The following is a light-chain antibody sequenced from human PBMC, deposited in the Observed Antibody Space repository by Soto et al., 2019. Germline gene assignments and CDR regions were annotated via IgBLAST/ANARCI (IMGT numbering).Light chain of an antibody. CDR1: QSFSSN. Sequence: EIVLTQSPATLSVSPGERATLSCRASQSFSSNLAWYQQKHGQAPRLLIYAASTRATGIPARFSGSVYGTEFNLTISSLQSEDFAAYYCQQYNNWPPTFGQGTKVDIK. J-gene: IGKJ1*01. CDR3: QQYNNWPPT. V-gene: IGKV3-15*01. CDR2: AAS.